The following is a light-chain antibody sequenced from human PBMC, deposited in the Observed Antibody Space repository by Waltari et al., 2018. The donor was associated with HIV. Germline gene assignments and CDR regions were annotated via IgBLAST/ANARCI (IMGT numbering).Light chain of an antibody. Sequence: EIVLTQSPGTLSLSPGERATLSCRASQSLSSYLAWYQQKPGQAPRLLLSGASSRAAGIPDRFSGSGSGTDFTLTISRLEPEDFAVYYCQQYGSSPLTFGGGTKVQIK. CDR3: QQYGSSPLT. J-gene: IGKJ4*01. CDR2: GAS. V-gene: IGKV3-20*01. CDR1: QSLSSY.